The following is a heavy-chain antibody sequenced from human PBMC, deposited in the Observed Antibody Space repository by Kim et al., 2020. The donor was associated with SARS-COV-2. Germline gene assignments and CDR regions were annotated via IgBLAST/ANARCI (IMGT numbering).Heavy chain of an antibody. CDR3: AKDSYGYNPFYYYYGMDV. Sequence: GGPLRLSCAASGFTFSSYAMSWVRQAPGKGLEWVSAISGSGGSTYYADSVKGRFTISRDNSKNTLYLQMNSLRAEDTAVYYCAKDSYGYNPFYYYYGMDVWGQGTTVTVSS. CDR1: GFTFSSYA. J-gene: IGHJ6*02. D-gene: IGHD5-18*01. CDR2: ISGSGGST. V-gene: IGHV3-23*01.